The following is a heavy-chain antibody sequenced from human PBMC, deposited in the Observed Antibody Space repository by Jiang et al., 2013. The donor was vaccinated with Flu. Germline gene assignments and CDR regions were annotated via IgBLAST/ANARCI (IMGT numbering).Heavy chain of an antibody. Sequence: SYYWSWIRQPPGKGLEWIGYIYYSGSTNYNPSLKSRVTISVDTSKNQFSLKLSSVTAADTAVYYCARHGPITMVRGSNWYFDLWGRGTLVTVSS. V-gene: IGHV4-59*08. CDR1: SYY. CDR3: ARHGPITMVRGSNWYFDL. CDR2: IYYSGST. D-gene: IGHD3-10*01. J-gene: IGHJ2*01.